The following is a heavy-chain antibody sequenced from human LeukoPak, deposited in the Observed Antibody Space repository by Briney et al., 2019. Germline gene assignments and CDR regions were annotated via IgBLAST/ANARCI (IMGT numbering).Heavy chain of an antibody. J-gene: IGHJ4*02. CDR2: ISTSGTAT. D-gene: IGHD6-13*01. V-gene: IGHV3-23*01. CDR3: AKPYSSSWADFDY. Sequence: GGSLRLSCAASGFSFSSYAMSWVRQAPGKGLEWVSLISTSGTATYYADSVKGRFTISRDNSKNTMYLQMNSLGAEDTALYYCAKPYSSSWADFDYWGQGTLVTVSS. CDR1: GFSFSSYA.